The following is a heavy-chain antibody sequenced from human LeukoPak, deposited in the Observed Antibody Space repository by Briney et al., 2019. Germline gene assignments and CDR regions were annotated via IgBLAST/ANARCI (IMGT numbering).Heavy chain of an antibody. CDR3: AKGDTVVVPPATDY. D-gene: IGHD2-2*01. V-gene: IGHV3-23*01. J-gene: IGHJ4*02. Sequence: QSGGSLRLSCAASGFTFSTYAMNWVRQAPGKGLEWVSTISGIDTFYADSVKGRFTISRDNSKNTLYLQMNSLRAEDTAVYYCAKGDTVVVPPATDYWGQGTLVTVSS. CDR1: GFTFSTYA. CDR2: ISGIDT.